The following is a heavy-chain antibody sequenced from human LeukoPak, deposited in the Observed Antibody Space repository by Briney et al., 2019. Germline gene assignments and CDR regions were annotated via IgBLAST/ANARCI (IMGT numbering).Heavy chain of an antibody. CDR1: GGSISSASYY. D-gene: IGHD5-12*01. CDR2: IYTSGSI. J-gene: IGHJ5*02. V-gene: IGHV4-61*02. CDR3: ARERLGFDP. Sequence: KASETLSLTCTASGGSISSASYYWSWIRQPAGKGLEWIGRIYTSGSINDNPSLKSRVTISVDTSKNQFSLKLSSVTAADTAVYYCARERLGFDPWGQGTLVTVSS.